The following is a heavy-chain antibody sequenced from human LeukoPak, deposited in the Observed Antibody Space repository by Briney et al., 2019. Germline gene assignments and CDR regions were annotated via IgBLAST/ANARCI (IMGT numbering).Heavy chain of an antibody. Sequence: PSETLSLTCTVSGGSISSSSYYWGWIRQPPGKGLEWIGYIYYSGSTNYNPSLKSRVTISVDTSKNQFSLKLSSVTAADTAVYYCAREVSYANYYYYYGMDVWGQGTTVTVSS. CDR3: AREVSYANYYYYYGMDV. CDR1: GGSISSSSYY. V-gene: IGHV4-61*01. CDR2: IYYSGST. J-gene: IGHJ6*02. D-gene: IGHD1-26*01.